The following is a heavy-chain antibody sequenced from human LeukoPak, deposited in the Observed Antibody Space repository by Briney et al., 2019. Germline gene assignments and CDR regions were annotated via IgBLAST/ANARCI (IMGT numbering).Heavy chain of an antibody. V-gene: IGHV1-2*04. CDR2: INPNSGGT. J-gene: IGHJ6*04. CDR1: GYTFTGYY. D-gene: IGHD2-15*01. CDR3: ARERLGYCSGGSCYYYYGMDV. Sequence: ASVKVSCKASGYTFTGYYMHWVRQAPGQGLEWMGWINPNSGGTNYAQKFQGWVTMTRDTSISTAYMELSRLRSDDTAVYYCARERLGYCSGGSCYYYYGMDVWGKGTTVTVSS.